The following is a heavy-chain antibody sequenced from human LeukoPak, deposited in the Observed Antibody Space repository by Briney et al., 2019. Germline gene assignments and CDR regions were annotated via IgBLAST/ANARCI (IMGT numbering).Heavy chain of an antibody. J-gene: IGHJ4*02. D-gene: IGHD3-3*01. CDR2: ISSSSSYI. V-gene: IGHV3-21*01. Sequence: GGSLRLSCAASGFTFSSYSMNWVRQAPGKGLEWVSSISSSSSYIYYADSVKGRFTISGDNAKNSLYLQMNSLRAEDTAVYYCARGLFRRGQGDYWGQGTLVTVSS. CDR3: ARGLFRRGQGDY. CDR1: GFTFSSYS.